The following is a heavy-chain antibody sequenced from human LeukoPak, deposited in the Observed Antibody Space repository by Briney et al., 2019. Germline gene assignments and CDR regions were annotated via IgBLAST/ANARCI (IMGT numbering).Heavy chain of an antibody. CDR3: ARGDVVVPAAIPFDY. Sequence: SETLSLTCTVSGGSISSSSYYWGWIRQPPGKGLEWIGSIYYSGSTYYNPFLKSRVTISVDTSKNQFSLKLSSVTAADTAVYYCARGDVVVPAAIPFDYWGQGTLVTVSS. CDR2: IYYSGST. D-gene: IGHD2-2*01. CDR1: GGSISSSSYY. J-gene: IGHJ4*02. V-gene: IGHV4-39*07.